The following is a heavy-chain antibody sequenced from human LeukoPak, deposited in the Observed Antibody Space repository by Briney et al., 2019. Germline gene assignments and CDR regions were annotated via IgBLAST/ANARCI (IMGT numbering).Heavy chain of an antibody. J-gene: IGHJ3*02. V-gene: IGHV4-38-2*01. Sequence: PSETLSLTCAVSGYSISNGYYWGWIRQPPGKGLEWIGSIYHSGSTYYNPSLKSRVTISVDTSKNQFSLKLSSVTAADTAVYYCARRLEYSSGWYGNDAFDIWGQGTMVTVSS. D-gene: IGHD6-19*01. CDR3: ARRLEYSSGWYGNDAFDI. CDR2: IYHSGST. CDR1: GYSISNGYY.